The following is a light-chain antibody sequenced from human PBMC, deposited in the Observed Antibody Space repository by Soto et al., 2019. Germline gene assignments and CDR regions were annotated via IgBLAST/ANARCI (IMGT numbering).Light chain of an antibody. CDR2: DAS. V-gene: IGKV1-5*01. CDR1: QSISSW. Sequence: DIQMTQSPSTLSASVGDRVTITCRASQSISSWLAWYQQKPGKAPKLLIYDASSLESGVPARFSGSESGTEFPLTIGCLQPDDFATYDCQQYNSYSLFTFGPGTKVDIK. CDR3: QQYNSYSLFT. J-gene: IGKJ3*01.